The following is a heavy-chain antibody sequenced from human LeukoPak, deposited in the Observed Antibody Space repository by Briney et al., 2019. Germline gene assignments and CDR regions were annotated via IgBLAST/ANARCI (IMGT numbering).Heavy chain of an antibody. Sequence: GASVKVSCKASGYTFTGYYMHWVRQAPGQGLEWMGWINPNSGGTNYAQKFQGRVTMTRDTSISTAYMELSRLRSDDTAVYYCARAARYCSGGSCYYERYKNYFDYWGQGTLVTVSS. CDR1: GYTFTGYY. D-gene: IGHD2-15*01. J-gene: IGHJ4*02. V-gene: IGHV1-2*02. CDR3: ARAARYCSGGSCYYERYKNYFDY. CDR2: INPNSGGT.